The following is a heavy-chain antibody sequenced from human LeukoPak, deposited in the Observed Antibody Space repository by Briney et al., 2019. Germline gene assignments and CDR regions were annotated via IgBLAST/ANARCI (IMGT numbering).Heavy chain of an antibody. V-gene: IGHV4-34*01. J-gene: IGHJ4*02. D-gene: IGHD2-2*02. CDR2: INHSGST. Sequence: ASETLSLTCAVYGGSFSGYYWSWIRQPPGKGLEWIGEINHSGSTNYNPSLKSRVTISVDTSKNQFSLKLSSVTAADTAMYYCARGPLPSTSCYNYWGQGTLVTVSS. CDR1: GGSFSGYY. CDR3: ARGPLPSTSCYNY.